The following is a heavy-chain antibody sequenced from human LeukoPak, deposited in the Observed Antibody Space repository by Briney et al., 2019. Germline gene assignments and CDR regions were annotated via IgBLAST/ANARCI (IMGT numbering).Heavy chain of an antibody. J-gene: IGHJ4*02. CDR1: GFNFSSHE. CDR3: ARDVITATDTAF. D-gene: IGHD6-25*01. CDR2: ISRTGTYT. Sequence: QVGGSLRLSCAASGFNFSSHEMNWVCQAPGKGLEWVSYISRTGTYTYYSDSVKGLFTISRDNTRNSVFLQMESLRAEDTALYYCARDVITATDTAFWGQGTLVTVSS. V-gene: IGHV3-48*03.